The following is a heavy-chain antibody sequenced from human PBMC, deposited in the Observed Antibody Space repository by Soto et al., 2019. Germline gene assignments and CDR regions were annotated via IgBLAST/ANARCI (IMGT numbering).Heavy chain of an antibody. CDR3: ARDLGRDGYNYGY. Sequence: PSETLSLTCIVSGGSISNYYWSWIRQPPGKGLEWIGYIYYSGSTNYNPSLTSRVTISVDTSKNQFSLKLSSVTAADTAVYYCARDLGRDGYNYGYWGQGTLVTVS. D-gene: IGHD5-12*01. V-gene: IGHV4-59*01. CDR2: IYYSGST. CDR1: GGSISNYY. J-gene: IGHJ4*02.